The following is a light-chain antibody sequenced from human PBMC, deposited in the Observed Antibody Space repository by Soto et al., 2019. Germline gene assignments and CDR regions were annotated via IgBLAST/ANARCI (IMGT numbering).Light chain of an antibody. J-gene: IGKJ4*01. CDR3: QQNFSPLLT. V-gene: IGKV1-39*01. CDR1: QTIYDY. CDR2: GAS. Sequence: DIHITQSPASLSASVCDRVTITCRASQTIYDYVTWFQQRPGKAPKVLIYGASTLQSGVPSRFSGSGSGTEFTLTISNFQPEDFATYYCQQNFSPLLTFGGGTKVDIK.